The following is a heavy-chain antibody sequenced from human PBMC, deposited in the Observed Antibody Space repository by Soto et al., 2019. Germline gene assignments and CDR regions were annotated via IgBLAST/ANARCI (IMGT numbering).Heavy chain of an antibody. CDR1: GESFSGYY. CDR2: INHSGST. J-gene: IGHJ4*02. D-gene: IGHD6-13*01. V-gene: IGHV4-34*01. CDR3: ARTYGSSWYMTFDY. Sequence: QVQIQQWGAGLLKPSETLSLTCAVYGESFSGYYWSWIRQPPGKGLEWIGEINHSGSTNYNPSLKSRVTISVDTSKNQFSRKRSSVTAADTAVFYCARTYGSSWYMTFDYWGQGTLVTVSS.